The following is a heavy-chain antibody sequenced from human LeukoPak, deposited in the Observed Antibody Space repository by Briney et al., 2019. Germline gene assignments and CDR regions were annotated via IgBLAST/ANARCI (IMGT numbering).Heavy chain of an antibody. CDR1: GYTFTSYG. V-gene: IGHV1-18*01. CDR3: ARVMDWTQVFGVVGPGVLSRLGVEFDY. Sequence: ASVKVSCKASGYTFTSYGISWVRQAPGQGLEWMGWISAYNGNTNYAQKLQGRVTMTTDTSTSTAYMELRSLRSDDTAVYYCARVMDWTQVFGVVGPGVLSRLGVEFDYWGQGTLVTVSS. CDR2: ISAYNGNT. D-gene: IGHD3-3*01. J-gene: IGHJ4*02.